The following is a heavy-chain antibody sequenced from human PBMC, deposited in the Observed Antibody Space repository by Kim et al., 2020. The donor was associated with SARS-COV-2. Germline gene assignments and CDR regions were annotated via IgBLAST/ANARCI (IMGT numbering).Heavy chain of an antibody. CDR1: GFTFSSYS. D-gene: IGHD3-3*01. V-gene: IGHV3-21*01. Sequence: GGSLRLSCAASGFTFSSYSMNWVRQAPGKGLEWVSSISSSSSYIYYADSVKGRFTISRDNAKNSLYLQMNSLRAEDTAVYYCARVTRSGYFFDFDYWGQGTLVTVSS. CDR2: ISSSSSYI. CDR3: ARVTRSGYFFDFDY. J-gene: IGHJ4*02.